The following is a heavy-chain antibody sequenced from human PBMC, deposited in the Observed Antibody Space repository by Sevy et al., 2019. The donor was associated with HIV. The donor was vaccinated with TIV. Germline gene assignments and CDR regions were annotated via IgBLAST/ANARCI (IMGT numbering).Heavy chain of an antibody. CDR1: GFTFGSYW. CDR3: ARLYSSSSGRGLDT. J-gene: IGHJ5*02. V-gene: IGHV3-7*01. D-gene: IGHD6-6*01. CDR2: IKEDGSGR. Sequence: GGSLRLSCAASGFTFGSYWMTWVRQAPGKGLEWVANIKEDGSGRFDVDSVRGRFTVSRDNAKKTLYLQMNNLRGEDTALYYCARLYSSSSGRGLDTWGQRALVTVSS.